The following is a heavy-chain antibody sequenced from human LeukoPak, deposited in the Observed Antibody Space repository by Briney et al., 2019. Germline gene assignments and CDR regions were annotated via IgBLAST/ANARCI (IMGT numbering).Heavy chain of an antibody. D-gene: IGHD3-10*01. CDR3: ARVGAYYGSGSKQYYYYGMDV. Sequence: ASVKVSCKASGYTFTGCYMHWVRQAPGQGLEWMGWINPNSGGTNYAQKFQGRVTMTRDTSISTAYMELSRLRSDDTAVYYCARVGAYYGSGSKQYYYYGMDVWGQGTTVTVSS. V-gene: IGHV1-2*02. CDR1: GYTFTGCY. CDR2: INPNSGGT. J-gene: IGHJ6*02.